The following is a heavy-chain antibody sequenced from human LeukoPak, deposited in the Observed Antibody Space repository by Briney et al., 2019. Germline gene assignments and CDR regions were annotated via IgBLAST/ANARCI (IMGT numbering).Heavy chain of an antibody. J-gene: IGHJ4*02. CDR2: IFYTGST. D-gene: IGHD3-22*01. Sequence: SETLSLTCTVSGGSISSYYWSWVRQPPGKGLEWIGYIFYTGSTKYGPSLNSRVTISLDTSKNQFSLKLSSVTAADTAVYYCARQPAGYYGKTGYYPYYFDYWGQGTLVTVAS. CDR1: GGSISSYY. CDR3: ARQPAGYYGKTGYYPYYFDY. V-gene: IGHV4-59*08.